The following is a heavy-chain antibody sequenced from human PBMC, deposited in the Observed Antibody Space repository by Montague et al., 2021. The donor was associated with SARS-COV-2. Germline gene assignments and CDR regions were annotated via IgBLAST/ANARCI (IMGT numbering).Heavy chain of an antibody. D-gene: IGHD1/OR15-1a*01. CDR1: GGSISGYY. CDR3: ARKTIYFDY. V-gene: IGHV4-59*01. Sequence: SETLSLTCTVSGGSISGYYWSWIRQPPGKGPEWIGNIYDTGNTNYNPSLKSRVTISEDTSKNQFSLRLTSVTAADTAVYYCARKTIYFDYWGQGTLVTVSS. CDR2: IYDTGNT. J-gene: IGHJ4*02.